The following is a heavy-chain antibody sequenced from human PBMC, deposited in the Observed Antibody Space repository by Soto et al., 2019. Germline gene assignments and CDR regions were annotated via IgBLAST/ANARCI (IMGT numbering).Heavy chain of an antibody. CDR1: GFTFSSYA. Sequence: GGSLRLSCAASGFTFSSYAMSWVRQAPGKGLEWVSAISGSGGSTYYADSVKGRLTISRDNSKNTLYLQMNSLRAEDTAVYYCAKVAYGSGSYYNDYWGQGTLVTVSS. V-gene: IGHV3-23*01. D-gene: IGHD3-10*01. CDR3: AKVAYGSGSYYNDY. CDR2: ISGSGGST. J-gene: IGHJ4*02.